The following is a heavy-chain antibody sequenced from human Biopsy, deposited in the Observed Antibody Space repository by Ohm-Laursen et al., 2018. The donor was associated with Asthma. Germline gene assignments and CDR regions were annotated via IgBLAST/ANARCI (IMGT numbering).Heavy chain of an antibody. Sequence: ASVKVSCKTSGYTFNSAGITWVRQAPGQGLEWMGWISAYNGNTKVAQKLQERVTMITDTSTSTAYMELRSLRSDDTAVYFCARAVDYSHYYGIDVWGQGTTVTVS. J-gene: IGHJ6*02. CDR3: ARAVDYSHYYGIDV. CDR1: GYTFNSAG. CDR2: ISAYNGNT. V-gene: IGHV1-18*01. D-gene: IGHD3-10*01.